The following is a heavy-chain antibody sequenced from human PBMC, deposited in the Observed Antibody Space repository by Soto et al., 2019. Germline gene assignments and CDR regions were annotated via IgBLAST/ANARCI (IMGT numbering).Heavy chain of an antibody. V-gene: IGHV4-34*01. Sequence: PSETLSLTCAVYGGSFSGYYWSWIRQPPGKGLEWIGEINHSGSTNYNPSLKSRVTISVDTSKNQFSLKLSSVTAADTAVYYCARGSGIAAAGMEGPNRFDPWGQGTLVTVSS. J-gene: IGHJ5*02. CDR2: INHSGST. D-gene: IGHD6-13*01. CDR1: GGSFSGYY. CDR3: ARGSGIAAAGMEGPNRFDP.